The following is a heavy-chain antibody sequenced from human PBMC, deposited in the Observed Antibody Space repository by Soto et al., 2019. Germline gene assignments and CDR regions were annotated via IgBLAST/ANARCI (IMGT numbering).Heavy chain of an antibody. J-gene: IGHJ5*02. Sequence: GASVKVSCKASGGTFSSYTISWVRQAPGQGLEWMGRIIPILGIANYAQKFQGRVTITADKSTSTAYMELSSLRSEDTAVYYCARVEGCSGGSCYSGPNWFDPWGQGTLVTVSS. D-gene: IGHD2-15*01. CDR3: ARVEGCSGGSCYSGPNWFDP. CDR2: IIPILGIA. CDR1: GGTFSSYT. V-gene: IGHV1-69*02.